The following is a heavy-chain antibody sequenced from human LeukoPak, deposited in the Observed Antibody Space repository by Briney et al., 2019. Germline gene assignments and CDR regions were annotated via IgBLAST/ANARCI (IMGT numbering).Heavy chain of an antibody. V-gene: IGHV3-23*01. CDR3: ARGPSGYSSD. D-gene: IGHD6-19*01. Sequence: PGGSLRLSCAASGFTFSTYAMRWVRQAPGKGLEWVSSIGRTGDDTYYADSVKGRFTISRDNAKNTLYLLMNSLRAEDTAVYYCARGPSGYSSDWGQGTLVTVSS. CDR1: GFTFSTYA. J-gene: IGHJ4*02. CDR2: IGRTGDDT.